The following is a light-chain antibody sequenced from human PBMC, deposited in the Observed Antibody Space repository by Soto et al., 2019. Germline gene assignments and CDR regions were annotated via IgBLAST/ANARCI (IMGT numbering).Light chain of an antibody. J-gene: IGKJ1*01. CDR3: QQYNNWRT. CDR1: QSVSSN. V-gene: IGKV3-15*01. CDR2: GAS. Sequence: EIVMTQSPATLSVSPGERATLSCRASQSVSSNLAWYQQKPGQAPRLLIYGASTRATGIPARFSGSGSGTEFPLTISSLQSEGVAVYYCQQYNNWRTFGPGTKV.